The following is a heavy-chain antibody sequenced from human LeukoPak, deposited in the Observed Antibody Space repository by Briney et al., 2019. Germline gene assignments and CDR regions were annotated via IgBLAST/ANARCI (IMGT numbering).Heavy chain of an antibody. D-gene: IGHD5-12*01. J-gene: IGHJ4*02. CDR2: ISWNSGSI. Sequence: GGSLRLSCAASGFTFDDYAMHWVRQAPGKGLEWVSGISWNSGSIGYADSVKGRFTISRDNAKNSLYLQMNSLRAEDTAVYYCARGNERLRALDYWGQGTLVTVSS. CDR3: ARGNERLRALDY. V-gene: IGHV3-9*01. CDR1: GFTFDDYA.